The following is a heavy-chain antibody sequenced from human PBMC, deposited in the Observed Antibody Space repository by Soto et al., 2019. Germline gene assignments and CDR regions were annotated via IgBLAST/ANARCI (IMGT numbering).Heavy chain of an antibody. V-gene: IGHV4-61*01. CDR1: GGSVSSGSYY. CDR2: IYYSGST. J-gene: IGHJ4*02. CDR3: ARDRRYSGYDPLDY. Sequence: SETLSLTCTVSGGSVSSGSYYRSWIRQPPGKGLEWIGYIYYSGSTNYNPSLKSRVTISVDTSKNQFSLKLSSVTAADTAVYYCARDRRYSGYDPLDYWGQGTLVTVSS. D-gene: IGHD5-12*01.